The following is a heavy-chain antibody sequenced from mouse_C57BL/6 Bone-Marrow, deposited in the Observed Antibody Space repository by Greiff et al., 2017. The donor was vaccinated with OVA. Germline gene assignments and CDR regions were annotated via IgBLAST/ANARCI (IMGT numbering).Heavy chain of an antibody. D-gene: IGHD1-1*01. Sequence: EVKLKQSGAELVRPGSSVKMSCKTSGYTFTSYGINWVKQRPGQGLEWIGYIYLGNGYTEYNEKFKGKATLTSDTSSSTAYMQLSSLTSEDSAIYFCARGDYYGSSPFDDWGKGTTLTVSS. CDR1: GYTFTSYG. CDR3: ARGDYYGSSPFDD. CDR2: IYLGNGYT. J-gene: IGHJ2*01. V-gene: IGHV1-58*01.